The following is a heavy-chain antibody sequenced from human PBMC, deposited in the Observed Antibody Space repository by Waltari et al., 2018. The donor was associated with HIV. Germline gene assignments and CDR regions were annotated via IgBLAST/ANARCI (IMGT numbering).Heavy chain of an antibody. CDR3: ARDLNMLYHGSGFDY. Sequence: QVQLVESGGAVVQSGGSLSLSCGVCGFAVSSYGVHWVRQAPGKWLEWVGVMSYDGKTYFSDDVKGRFTMSRDTSKNTMFLQMDRLKIDDRAVYYCARDLNMLYHGSGFDYWGPGTPVTV. CDR1: GFAVSSYG. J-gene: IGHJ4*02. D-gene: IGHD3-10*01. V-gene: IGHV3-30*03. CDR2: MSYDGKT.